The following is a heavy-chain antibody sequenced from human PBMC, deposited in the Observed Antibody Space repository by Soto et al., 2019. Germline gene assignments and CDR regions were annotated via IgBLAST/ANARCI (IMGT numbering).Heavy chain of an antibody. CDR1: GGSMSSYY. V-gene: IGHV4-59*08. Sequence: PSETLSLTCTVSGGSMSSYYWHWMRQPPGKGLEWIGDVGGNNYNPPLKSRVTISLNTSKNQFSLKLTSVTAADTAVYYCARLHVDIPMVGSWGQGTLVTVSS. CDR3: ARLHVDIPMVGS. J-gene: IGHJ5*02. CDR2: VGGN. D-gene: IGHD5-18*01.